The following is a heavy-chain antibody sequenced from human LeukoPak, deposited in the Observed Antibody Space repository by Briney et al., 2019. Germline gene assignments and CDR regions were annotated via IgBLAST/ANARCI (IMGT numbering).Heavy chain of an antibody. CDR3: ARRFCSTTFCHLDL. J-gene: IGHJ2*01. V-gene: IGHV4-38-2*01. CDR2: IYHSGST. Sequence: SETLSLTCDVSGYSINSGYYWGWIRQPPGKGLEWIGSIYHSGSTYYNASLKSRVSISVGTSRNYFSLKLSSVTAADTAVYFCARRFCSTTFCHLDLWGRGALVIVSS. CDR1: GYSINSGYY. D-gene: IGHD2/OR15-2a*01.